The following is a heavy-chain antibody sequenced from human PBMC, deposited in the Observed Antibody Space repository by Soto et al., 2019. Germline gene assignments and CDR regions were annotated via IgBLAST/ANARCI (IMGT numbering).Heavy chain of an antibody. CDR2: VYWDDDK. J-gene: IGHJ4*02. CDR1: GFSLSTRDVG. Sequence: QITLNESGPTLVKPTQTLTLTCTFSGFSLSTRDVGVGWIRQPPGEALEWLGVVYWDDDKTYSPSLKSRLTIPKATSKTQVVLRMTKMDPVDTATFFCAHCRGGVASFWGQGTLVTVSS. V-gene: IGHV2-5*02. CDR3: AHCRGGVASF. D-gene: IGHD2-2*01.